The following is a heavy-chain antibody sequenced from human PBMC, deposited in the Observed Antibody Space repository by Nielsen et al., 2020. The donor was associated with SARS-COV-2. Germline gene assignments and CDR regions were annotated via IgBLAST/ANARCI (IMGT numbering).Heavy chain of an antibody. CDR2: ISYDGSNK. J-gene: IGHJ4*02. Sequence: GESLKISCAASGFTFSSYAMHWVRQAPGKGLEWVAVISYDGSNKYYADSVKGRFTISRDNSKNTLYLQMNSLRAEDTAVYYCAGNKGYSGYDMVDYWGQGTLVTVSS. D-gene: IGHD5-12*01. CDR1: GFTFSSYA. V-gene: IGHV3-30-3*01. CDR3: AGNKGYSGYDMVDY.